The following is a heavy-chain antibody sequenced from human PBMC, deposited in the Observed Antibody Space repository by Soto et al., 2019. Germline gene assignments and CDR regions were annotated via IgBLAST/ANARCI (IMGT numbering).Heavy chain of an antibody. J-gene: IGHJ3*02. CDR3: ARAQRSCSGGSCYGPFAFDI. V-gene: IGHV1-2*04. Sequence: ASVKVSCKASGYTFTGYYMHWVRQAPGQGLEWMGWINPNSGGTNYAQKFQGWVTMTRDTSISTAYMELSRLRSDDTAVYYCARAQRSCSGGSCYGPFAFDICRRGTMVTVSS. CDR2: INPNSGGT. D-gene: IGHD2-15*01. CDR1: GYTFTGYY.